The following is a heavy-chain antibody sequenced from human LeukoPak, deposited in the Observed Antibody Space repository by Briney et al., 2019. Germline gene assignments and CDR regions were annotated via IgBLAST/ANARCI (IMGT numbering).Heavy chain of an antibody. CDR3: AREPGGYCNITSCSY. J-gene: IGHJ4*02. CDR2: ISSSGSYI. V-gene: IGHV3-21*01. D-gene: IGHD2-2*01. Sequence: GGSLRLSCAASGFSFSSYSMNWIRQAPGKGLEWVSSISSSGSYIYNADSVKGRFTISRDNAKNSLYLQMNSLRAEDTAVYYCAREPGGYCNITSCSYWGQGTLVTVSS. CDR1: GFSFSSYS.